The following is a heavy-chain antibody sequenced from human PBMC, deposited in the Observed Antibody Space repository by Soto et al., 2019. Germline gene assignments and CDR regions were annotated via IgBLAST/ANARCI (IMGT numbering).Heavy chain of an antibody. J-gene: IGHJ4*02. V-gene: IGHV4-59*08. CDR3: ASRYGGALDF. CDR1: GGSISSYY. CDR2: IYYSGST. Sequence: QVQLQESGPGLVKPSETLSLTCTVSGGSISSYYWSWIRQPPGKGLEWIGYIYYSGSTNYNPSLXTXAXTXXDTSKNQFSLKLSSVTAADTAVHYCASRYGGALDFWGQGTLVTVSS. D-gene: IGHD4-17*01.